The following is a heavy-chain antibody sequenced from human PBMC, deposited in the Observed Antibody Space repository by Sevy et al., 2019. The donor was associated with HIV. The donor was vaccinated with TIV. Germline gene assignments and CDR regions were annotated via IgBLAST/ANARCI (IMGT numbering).Heavy chain of an antibody. J-gene: IGHJ4*02. Sequence: ASVKVSCKVFEYSLNELSIHWVRQAPGKGLEWMGGFDPQRGKIIYAQKFQGRVTMTEDTSTETAYMELSNLRSEDTAVYYCTTDVHLGDFRLWDDWGQGPRVTVSS. CDR3: TTDVHLGDFRLWDD. V-gene: IGHV1-24*01. CDR1: EYSLNELS. CDR2: FDPQRGKI. D-gene: IGHD4-17*01.